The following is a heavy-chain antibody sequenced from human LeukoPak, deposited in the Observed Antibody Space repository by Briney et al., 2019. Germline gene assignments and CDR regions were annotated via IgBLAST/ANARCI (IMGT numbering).Heavy chain of an antibody. Sequence: GGSLRLFCAASGFTVSSNYMSWVRQAAGKGLEWVSVIYSGGSTYYADSVKDRFTVSRDNSKDTLYLQMNSLRAEDTAVYYCARDALGYGGQNYGMDVWGKGATVTVSS. J-gene: IGHJ6*04. CDR2: IYSGGST. D-gene: IGHD5-12*01. CDR1: GFTVSSNY. V-gene: IGHV3-53*01. CDR3: ARDALGYGGQNYGMDV.